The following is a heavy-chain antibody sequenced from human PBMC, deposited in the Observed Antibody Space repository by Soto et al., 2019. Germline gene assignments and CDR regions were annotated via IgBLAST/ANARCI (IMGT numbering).Heavy chain of an antibody. V-gene: IGHV1-69*01. CDR1: GGTFSSYS. Sequence: QVQLVQSGAEVKKPGSSVKVSCKASGGTFSSYSINWVRQAPGQGLEWMGEIIPIFGTANYAQKFQGRVTITADESTSTAYMELSSLRSDDTAVYYGARDGGRHSGGIDYWGQGTLVTVTS. CDR2: IIPIFGTA. D-gene: IGHD1-26*01. CDR3: ARDGGRHSGGIDY. J-gene: IGHJ4*02.